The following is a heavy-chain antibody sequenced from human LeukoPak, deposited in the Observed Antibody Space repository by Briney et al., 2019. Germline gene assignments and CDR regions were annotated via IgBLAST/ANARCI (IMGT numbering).Heavy chain of an antibody. CDR3: AKWAGDVSLSNTYYGHLDH. J-gene: IGHJ4*02. Sequence: GGSLRLSCAASGVTFSPYALTWGPQAPGKGLEWVSSISGGAGSTYYADSVRGRFTISRDNSKNTLFLQMNRLRAEHTAPYYCAKWAGDVSLSNTYYGHLDHWGQGTLVTFSS. V-gene: IGHV3-23*01. D-gene: IGHD3-3*01. CDR1: GVTFSPYA. CDR2: ISGGAGST.